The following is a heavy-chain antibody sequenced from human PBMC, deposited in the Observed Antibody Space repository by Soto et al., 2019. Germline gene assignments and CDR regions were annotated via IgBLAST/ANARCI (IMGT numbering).Heavy chain of an antibody. CDR3: AKGRYDSSGFFDY. Sequence: PGGSLRLSCAASGFTFSSYGIHWVRQAPGKGLEWVAVISYDGSNKYYADSVKGRFTISRDNSKNTLYLQMNSLRAEDTAVYYCAKGRYDSSGFFDYWGQGTLVTVSS. V-gene: IGHV3-30*18. CDR2: ISYDGSNK. J-gene: IGHJ4*02. D-gene: IGHD3-22*01. CDR1: GFTFSSYG.